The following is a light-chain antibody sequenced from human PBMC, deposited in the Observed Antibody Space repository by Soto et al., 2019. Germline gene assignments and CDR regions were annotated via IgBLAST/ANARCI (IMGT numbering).Light chain of an antibody. CDR1: SSDVGGYNY. Sequence: QSALTRPASVSGSPGQSITISCTGTSSDVGGYNYVSWYQHHPGKAPKLMIYDVSNRPSGVSNRFSGSKSGNTASLSISGLQPEDEADYYCSSYRTSNTRQIVCGTGTKVTVL. V-gene: IGLV2-14*03. CDR3: SSYRTSNTRQIV. CDR2: DVS. J-gene: IGLJ1*01.